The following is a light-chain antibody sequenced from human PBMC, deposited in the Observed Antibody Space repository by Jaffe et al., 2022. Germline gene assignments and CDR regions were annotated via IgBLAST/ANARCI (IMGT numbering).Light chain of an antibody. CDR1: SLRSYY. Sequence: SSELTQDPAVSVALGQTVRITCQGDSLRSYYASWYQQRPGQAPVLVIYGKNNRPSGIPDRFSGSSSGNTASLTITGAQAEDEADYYCNSRDSSDNHLWVFGGGTKLTVL. CDR2: GKN. V-gene: IGLV3-19*01. CDR3: NSRDSSDNHLWV. J-gene: IGLJ3*02.